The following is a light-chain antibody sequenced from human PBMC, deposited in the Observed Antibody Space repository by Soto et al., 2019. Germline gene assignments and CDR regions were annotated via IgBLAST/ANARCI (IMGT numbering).Light chain of an antibody. Sequence: EIVMTQSPATLSVSPGERATLSCRASQSVSSNLAWYQQKPGQAPRLLIYSASSRATGIPDRFSGSGSGTDYTLTISSLEPEDFAVYYCQQRSNWPLTFGQGTRLEI. CDR3: QQRSNWPLT. J-gene: IGKJ5*01. CDR2: SAS. CDR1: QSVSSN. V-gene: IGKV3-11*01.